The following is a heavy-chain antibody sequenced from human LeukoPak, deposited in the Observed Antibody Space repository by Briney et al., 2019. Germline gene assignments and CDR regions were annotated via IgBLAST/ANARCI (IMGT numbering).Heavy chain of an antibody. D-gene: IGHD3-3*01. J-gene: IGHJ4*02. CDR3: ARGASRGFGVVISLDY. Sequence: SVKVSCKASGGTFSSYAISWVRQAPGQGLEWMGGIIPIFGTANYAQKFQGRVTITADESTSTAYMELSSLRSEDTAVYYCARGASRGFGVVISLDYWGQGTLVTVSS. CDR2: IIPIFGTA. V-gene: IGHV1-69*01. CDR1: GGTFSSYA.